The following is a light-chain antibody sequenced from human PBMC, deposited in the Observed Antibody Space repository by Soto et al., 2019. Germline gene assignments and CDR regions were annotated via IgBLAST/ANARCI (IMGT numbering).Light chain of an antibody. J-gene: IGKJ5*01. V-gene: IGKV3-20*01. CDR3: QQYGSSRIT. CDR2: GAS. CDR1: QSVFNNH. Sequence: EIVLTQSPGTLSLSPGERATLSCRASQSVFNNHIGWYQQKPGQAPRRLIFGASFRATGIPDRFSGSGSGTDFTLTISRLEPEDFAVYYCQQYGSSRITFGQGTRLEI.